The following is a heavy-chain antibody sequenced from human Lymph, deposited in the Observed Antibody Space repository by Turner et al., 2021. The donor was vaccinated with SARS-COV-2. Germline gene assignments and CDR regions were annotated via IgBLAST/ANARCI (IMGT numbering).Heavy chain of an antibody. Sequence: EVQLVESGGGLVQPGGSLRLSCAASGFTFSYYWMSWVRQAPGKGLEWVANIKQDGSEKYYVDSVKGRFTNSRDNAKNSLFLQMNSLRADDTAVYYCARMGSSSWYFDYWGQGTLVTVSS. CDR3: ARMGSSSWYFDY. J-gene: IGHJ4*02. V-gene: IGHV3-7*01. D-gene: IGHD1-26*01. CDR2: IKQDGSEK. CDR1: GFTFSYYW.